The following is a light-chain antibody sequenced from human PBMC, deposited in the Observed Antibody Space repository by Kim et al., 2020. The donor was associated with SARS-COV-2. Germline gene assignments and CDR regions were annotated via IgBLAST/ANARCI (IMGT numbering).Light chain of an antibody. CDR3: QHYGGSAT. V-gene: IGKV3-20*01. Sequence: LSPGERATLSCRARQSLASNSLAWYQQRPGQSPRPLIYDASRRATGIPERFSGSGSGTDFTLTISRLESEDFAVYYCQHYGGSATFGQGTRLEIK. J-gene: IGKJ5*01. CDR1: QSLASNS. CDR2: DAS.